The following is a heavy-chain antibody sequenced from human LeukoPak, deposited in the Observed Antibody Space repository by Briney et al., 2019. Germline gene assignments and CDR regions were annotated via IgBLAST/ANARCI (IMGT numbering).Heavy chain of an antibody. V-gene: IGHV3-48*03. J-gene: IGHJ3*02. CDR3: ARDRSGSYHDAFDI. CDR1: GFTFSSYE. CDR2: ISSSGSTI. Sequence: GGSLRLSCAASGFTFSSYEMNWVRQAPGKGLEWVSYISSSGSTIYYADSVKGRFTISRDNAKNSLYLQMNSLRAEDTAVYYCARDRSGSYHDAFDIWGQGTMVTVSS. D-gene: IGHD3-10*01.